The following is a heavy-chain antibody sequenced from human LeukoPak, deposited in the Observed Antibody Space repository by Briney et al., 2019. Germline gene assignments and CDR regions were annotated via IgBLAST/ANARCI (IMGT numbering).Heavy chain of an antibody. J-gene: IGHJ4*02. D-gene: IGHD3-10*01. V-gene: IGHV3-30-3*01. Sequence: GGSLRLSCAASGFTFSSYAMHWVRQAPGKGLEWVAVISYDGSNKYYADSVKGRFTISRDNPKNTLYLQMNSLRAEDTAVYYCARGGRYGSGSYLGGYWGQGTLVTVSS. CDR2: ISYDGSNK. CDR1: GFTFSSYA. CDR3: ARGGRYGSGSYLGGY.